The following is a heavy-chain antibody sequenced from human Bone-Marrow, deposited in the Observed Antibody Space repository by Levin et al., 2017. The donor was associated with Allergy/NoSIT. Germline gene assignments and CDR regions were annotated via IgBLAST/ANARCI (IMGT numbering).Heavy chain of an antibody. V-gene: IGHV3-7*01. CDR1: GFTFSNYW. J-gene: IGHJ3*02. CDR3: ARLYSFESGSFYRGFDM. D-gene: IGHD3-10*01. CDR2: VKRDGSEE. Sequence: PGGSLRLSCAASGFTFSNYWMTWVRLAPGKGLEWVATVKRDGSEEKYTDSVKGRFTISRDNAKNSLYLQMTSLRAEDTAVYYCARLYSFESGSFYRGFDMWGQGTKVTVSS.